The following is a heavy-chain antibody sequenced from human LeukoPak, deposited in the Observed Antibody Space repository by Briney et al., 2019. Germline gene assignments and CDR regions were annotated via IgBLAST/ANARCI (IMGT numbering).Heavy chain of an antibody. D-gene: IGHD3-10*01. CDR2: INHSGST. CDR3: ARGSLYYYGSGSYYARRYYYGMDV. J-gene: IGHJ6*02. Sequence: PGRSLRLSCAASGFTFSSYAMHWVRQAPGKGLEWIGEINHSGSTNYNPSLKSRVTISVDTSKNQFSLKLSSVTAADTAVYYCARGSLYYYGSGSYYARRYYYGMDVWGQGTTVTVSS. CDR1: GFTFSSYA. V-gene: IGHV4-34*01.